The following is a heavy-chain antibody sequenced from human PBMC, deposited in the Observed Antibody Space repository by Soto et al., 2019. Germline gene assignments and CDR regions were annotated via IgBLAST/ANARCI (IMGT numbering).Heavy chain of an antibody. V-gene: IGHV4-31*03. CDR1: GGSISSGGYY. D-gene: IGHD2-21*01. CDR3: ARDLVVGDAFEI. Sequence: SETLSLTCTVSGGSISSGGYYWSWIRQHPGKGLEWIGYIYYSGSTYYNPSLKSRVTISVDTSKNQFSLKLSSVTAADTAVYYCARDLVVGDAFEIWGQGTMVTVSS. CDR2: IYYSGST. J-gene: IGHJ3*02.